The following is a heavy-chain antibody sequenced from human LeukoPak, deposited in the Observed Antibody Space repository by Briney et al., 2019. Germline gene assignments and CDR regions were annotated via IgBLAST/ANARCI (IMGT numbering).Heavy chain of an antibody. CDR2: ISAYNGNT. CDR1: GYTFVNYG. J-gene: IGHJ6*03. CDR3: ARDALGYCSSTSCYLGYYMDV. Sequence: ASVKVSCKASGYTFVNYGITWVRQAPGQGLEWMGWISAYNGNTNYAQKLQGRVTMTTDTSTSTAYMELRSLRSDDTAVYYCARDALGYCSSTSCYLGYYMDVWGKGTTVTVSS. V-gene: IGHV1-18*01. D-gene: IGHD2-2*01.